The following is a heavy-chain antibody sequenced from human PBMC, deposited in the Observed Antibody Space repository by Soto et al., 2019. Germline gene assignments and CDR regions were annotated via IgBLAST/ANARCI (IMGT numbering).Heavy chain of an antibody. V-gene: IGHV3-30*18. D-gene: IGHD6-13*01. CDR1: GFTFSSYG. Sequence: QVQLVESAGGVVQPGRSLRLSCAASGFTFSSYGMHWVRQAPGKGLEWVAVISYDGSNKYYADSVKGRFTISRDNSKNTLYLQMNSLRAEDTAVYYCAKDGIGSSWYPLDYWGQGTLVTVSS. J-gene: IGHJ4*02. CDR3: AKDGIGSSWYPLDY. CDR2: ISYDGSNK.